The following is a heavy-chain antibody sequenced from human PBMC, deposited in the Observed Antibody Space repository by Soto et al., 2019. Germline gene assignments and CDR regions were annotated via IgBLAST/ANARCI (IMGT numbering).Heavy chain of an antibody. Sequence: GASVKVSCKASGGTFSNYAISWVRQAPGHGLEWVGGIIPLTETPVYAQTVQGRLTITADEITSAAYMELSSLRSDDTAVYYCAIGTRNSRTCDFWGQGTLVTVSS. V-gene: IGHV1-69*13. CDR2: IIPLTETP. D-gene: IGHD1-1*01. CDR3: AIGTRNSRTCDF. J-gene: IGHJ4*02. CDR1: GGTFSNYA.